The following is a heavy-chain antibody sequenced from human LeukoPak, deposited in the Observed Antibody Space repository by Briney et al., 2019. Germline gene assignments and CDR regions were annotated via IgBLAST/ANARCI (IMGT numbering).Heavy chain of an antibody. D-gene: IGHD1-1*01. CDR2: IKSKTDGRTT. CDR3: TTYNWNEHPETDDAFDI. Sequence: GGSLRLSCAASGFTFSNAWMSWVRQAPGKGLEWVGRIKSKTDGRTTDYAAPVKGRFTISRDDSKNTLYLQMNSLKTEDTAVYYCTTYNWNEHPETDDAFDIWGQGTMVTVSS. CDR1: GFTFSNAW. J-gene: IGHJ3*02. V-gene: IGHV3-15*01.